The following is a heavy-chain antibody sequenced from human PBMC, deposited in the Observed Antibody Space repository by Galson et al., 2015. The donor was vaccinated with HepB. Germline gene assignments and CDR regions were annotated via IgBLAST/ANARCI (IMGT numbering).Heavy chain of an antibody. J-gene: IGHJ4*02. CDR1: KGNFNTYV. CDR3: LSNYNFRSGYFQTRFDY. CDR2: IIPMSETP. V-gene: IGHV1-69*06. D-gene: IGHD3-3*01. Sequence: SVTVSCKASKGNFNTYVFSWVRQAPGQGLEWMGGIIPMSETPNYAQKFQGRVAISADKSTNTFYMELSSLRFEDTAVYYCLSNYNFRSGYFQTRFDYWGRGTLVTVSS.